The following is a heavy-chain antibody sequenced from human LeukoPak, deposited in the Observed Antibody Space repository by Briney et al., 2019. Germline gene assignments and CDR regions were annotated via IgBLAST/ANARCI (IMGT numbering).Heavy chain of an antibody. CDR1: GFTFDDYT. D-gene: IGHD4-17*01. Sequence: GGSLRLSCAASGFTFDDYTMHWVRQAPGKGLEWVAVISYDGSNKYYADSVKGRLTISRDSSKNTLYLQMNSLRAEDTAVYYCARARTASYYFDYWGQGTLVTVSS. CDR2: ISYDGSNK. V-gene: IGHV3-30*04. J-gene: IGHJ4*02. CDR3: ARARTASYYFDY.